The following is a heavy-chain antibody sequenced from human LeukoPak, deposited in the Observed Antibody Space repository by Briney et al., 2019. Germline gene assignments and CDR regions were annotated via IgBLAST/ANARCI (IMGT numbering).Heavy chain of an antibody. J-gene: IGHJ4*02. CDR2: INHSGST. V-gene: IGHV4-34*01. D-gene: IGHD1-14*01. CDR1: GGSFSGYY. Sequence: SETLSLTCAVYGGSFSGYYWSWIRQPPGKGLEWIGEINHSGSTNYNPSLKSRVIISVDTSKNQFSLKLSSVTAADTAVYYCARGRNPYYWGQGTLVTVSS. CDR3: ARGRNPYY.